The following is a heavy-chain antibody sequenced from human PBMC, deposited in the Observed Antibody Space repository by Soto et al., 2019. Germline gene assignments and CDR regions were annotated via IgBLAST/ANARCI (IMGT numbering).Heavy chain of an antibody. Sequence: SGPTLVNPTQTLTLTCTFSGFSLSSSGVGVEWVRQPPGKALEWLALIYSNDDKRYSPSVKSRLTITKDTSKNRVVLTMTNMDPVDTATYYCGHRLDDGMNYIWGQGTMVT. CDR2: IYSNDDK. CDR3: GHRLDDGMNYI. V-gene: IGHV2-5*01. D-gene: IGHD4-17*01. CDR1: GFSLSSSGVG. J-gene: IGHJ3*02.